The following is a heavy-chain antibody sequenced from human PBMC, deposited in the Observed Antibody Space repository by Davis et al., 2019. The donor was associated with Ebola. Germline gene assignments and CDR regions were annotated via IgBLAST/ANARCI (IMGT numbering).Heavy chain of an antibody. CDR3: ARRFGSWPNYFDY. Sequence: SETLSLTCSVSGDSISSSSYYWDWIRQSPGKGLEWIGTIYYSGSSQYNPSLGSRVTISVDTSKNQFSLKLTSVTAADTAVYYCARRFGSWPNYFDYWGQGALVTVSS. CDR1: GDSISSSSYY. V-gene: IGHV4-39*01. CDR2: IYYSGSS. D-gene: IGHD6-13*01. J-gene: IGHJ4*02.